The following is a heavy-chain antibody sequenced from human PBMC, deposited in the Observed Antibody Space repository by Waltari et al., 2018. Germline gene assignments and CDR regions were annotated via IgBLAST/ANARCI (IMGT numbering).Heavy chain of an antibody. J-gene: IGHJ5*02. CDR2: ISGSGVNT. Sequence: EVQLLESGGGLVQPGGSLRLSCAASGFTFSSYAMSWVLTAPGKGLEWISTISGSGVNTYYADSVKGRFTISRDNSKNTLYLQMNSLRAEDTAIYYCAKMCSGGTCYTFDPWGQGTLVTISS. V-gene: IGHV3-23*01. CDR1: GFTFSSYA. CDR3: AKMCSGGTCYTFDP. D-gene: IGHD2-15*01.